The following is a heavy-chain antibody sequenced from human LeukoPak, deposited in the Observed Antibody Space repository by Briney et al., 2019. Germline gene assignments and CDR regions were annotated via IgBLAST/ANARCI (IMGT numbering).Heavy chain of an antibody. D-gene: IGHD3-22*01. CDR1: GFTFNSYS. J-gene: IGHJ4*02. CDR3: TRAPKLGGYFSVDY. CDR2: ISSNSSTI. V-gene: IGHV3-48*04. Sequence: PGGSLRLSCAASGFTFNSYSMNWVRQAPGKGLERVSYISSNSSTIYYADSVKGRFNISRDNGKNSLYLQMDNLRVEDTAVYYCTRAPKLGGYFSVDYWGQGTLVTVSP.